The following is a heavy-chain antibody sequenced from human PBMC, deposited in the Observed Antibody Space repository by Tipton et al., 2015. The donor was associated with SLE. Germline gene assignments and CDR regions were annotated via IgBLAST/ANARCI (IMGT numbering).Heavy chain of an antibody. V-gene: IGHV4-39*07. CDR1: GGSISSSPYF. CDR2: VYYTGTT. J-gene: IGHJ5*02. D-gene: IGHD4/OR15-4a*01. CDR3: TRGGRGDGANPFDP. Sequence: TLSLTCSVSGGSISSSPYFWGWIRQTPGKGLEWIGTVYYTGTTYYSPSLKSRVTISVDTSKNHFSLLLSAVTAADTAVYYCTRGGRGDGANPFDPWGQGTLVTVSS.